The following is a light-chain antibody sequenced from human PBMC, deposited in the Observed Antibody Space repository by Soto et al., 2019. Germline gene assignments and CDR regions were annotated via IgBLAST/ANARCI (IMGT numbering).Light chain of an antibody. CDR1: SSDGGGYNY. Sequence: QSALTQPASVSGSPGQSITISCTGTSSDGGGYNYVSWYQQHPGKAPKLMIYDVSNRPSGVSNRFSGSKSGNTASLTISGLQAEDEADYYCSSYTSSSTFVVFGGGTKLPVL. J-gene: IGLJ2*01. CDR3: SSYTSSSTFVV. CDR2: DVS. V-gene: IGLV2-14*01.